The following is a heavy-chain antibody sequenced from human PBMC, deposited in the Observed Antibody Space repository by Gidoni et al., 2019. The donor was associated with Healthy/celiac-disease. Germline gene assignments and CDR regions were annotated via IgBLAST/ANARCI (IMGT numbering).Heavy chain of an antibody. CDR2: IYYSGST. V-gene: IGHV4-61*01. CDR3: ARRSRRRSSIAARDSYWYFDL. D-gene: IGHD6-6*01. Sequence: QVQLQESGPGLVKPSETLSLTCTVSGGSVSSGRYYWSWIRQPPGKGLEWIGYIYYSGSTNYNPSLKSRVTISVDTSKNQFSLKLSSVTAADTAVYYCARRSRRRSSIAARDSYWYFDLWGRGTLVTVSS. J-gene: IGHJ2*01. CDR1: GGSVSSGRYY.